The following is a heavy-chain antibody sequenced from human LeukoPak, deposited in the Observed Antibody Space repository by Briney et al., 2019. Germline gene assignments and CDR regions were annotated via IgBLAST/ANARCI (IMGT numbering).Heavy chain of an antibody. CDR3: ARGNDFWSGYYADGQNWFDP. CDR2: IYYSGST. V-gene: IGHV4-31*03. J-gene: IGHJ5*02. CDR1: GGSISSGGYY. Sequence: SETLSPTCTVSGGSISSGGYYWSWTRQHPGKGLEWIGYIYYSGSTYYNPSLKSRVTISVDTSKNQFSLKLSSVTAADTAAYYCARGNDFWSGYYADGQNWFDPWGQGTLVTVSS. D-gene: IGHD3-3*01.